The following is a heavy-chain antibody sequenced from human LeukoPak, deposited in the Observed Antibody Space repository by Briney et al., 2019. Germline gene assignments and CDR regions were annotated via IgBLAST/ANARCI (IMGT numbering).Heavy chain of an antibody. CDR3: ANRHRGRDY. V-gene: IGHV3-23*01. D-gene: IGHD1-26*01. CDR2: ISGSGGST. Sequence: GGSLRLSCAASGFTFSSCAMSWVRQAPGKGLEWVSAISGSGGSTYYADSVKGRFTISRDNPKNTLYLQMNSLRAEDTAVYYCANRHRGRDYWGQGTLVTVSS. J-gene: IGHJ4*02. CDR1: GFTFSSCA.